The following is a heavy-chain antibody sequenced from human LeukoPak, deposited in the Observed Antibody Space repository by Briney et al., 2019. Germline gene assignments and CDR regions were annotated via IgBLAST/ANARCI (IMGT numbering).Heavy chain of an antibody. Sequence: SETLSLTCTVSGGSISSGDYYWSWIRQPPGKGLEWIGYIYYSGSTYYNPSLKSRVTISVDTSKNQFSLKLSSVTAADTAVYYCARVLVVPAASIDYWGQGTLVTVSS. CDR2: IYYSGST. J-gene: IGHJ4*02. CDR1: GGSISSGDYY. CDR3: ARVLVVPAASIDY. D-gene: IGHD2-2*01. V-gene: IGHV4-30-4*08.